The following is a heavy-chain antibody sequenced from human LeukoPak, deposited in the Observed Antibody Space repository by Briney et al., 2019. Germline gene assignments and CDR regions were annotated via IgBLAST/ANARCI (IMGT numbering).Heavy chain of an antibody. CDR2: IHPSDSDT. CDR3: ARQGWGYYDSSGYYYGWFDP. CDR1: GYSFTNYW. V-gene: IGHV5-51*01. J-gene: IGHJ5*02. D-gene: IGHD3-22*01. Sequence: GESLKISCKGSGYSFTNYWIGWVRQMPGKGLEWMGIIHPSDSDTRYSPSFQGQVTISADKSISTAYLQWSSLKASDTAMYYCARQGWGYYDSSGYYYGWFDPWGQGTLVTVSS.